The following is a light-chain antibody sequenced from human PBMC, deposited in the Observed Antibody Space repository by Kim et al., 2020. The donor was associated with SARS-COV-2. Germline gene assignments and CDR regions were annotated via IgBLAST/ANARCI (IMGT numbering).Light chain of an antibody. J-gene: IGKJ4*01. V-gene: IGKV3-11*01. CDR1: QSVNTY. CDR2: DAS. CDR3: QQRRAWPLT. Sequence: SLSPGKRATLSCRASQSVNTYLAWYQQKPGQAPRLLIYDASKRATGIPARFSGSGSGTDFTLTISSLEPEDFAVYYCQQRRAWPLTFGGGTKLEI.